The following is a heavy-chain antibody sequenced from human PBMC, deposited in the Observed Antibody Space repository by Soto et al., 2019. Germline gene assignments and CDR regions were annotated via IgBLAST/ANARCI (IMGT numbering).Heavy chain of an antibody. D-gene: IGHD3-22*01. Sequence: ASVKVSCKASGYTFTSYYMHCVLQAPLQWLEWMGIINPSGGSTSYAQKFQGRVTMTRDTSTSTVYMELSSLRSEDTAVYYCAREKYYYDSSGYSPDAFDIWGQGTMVTV. V-gene: IGHV1-46*01. CDR2: INPSGGST. J-gene: IGHJ3*02. CDR3: AREKYYYDSSGYSPDAFDI. CDR1: GYTFTSYY.